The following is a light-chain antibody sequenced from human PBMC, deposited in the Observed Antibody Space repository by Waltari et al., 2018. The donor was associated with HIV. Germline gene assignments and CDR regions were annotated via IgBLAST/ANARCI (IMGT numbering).Light chain of an antibody. V-gene: IGLV2-23*01. Sequence: QSALTQPASVSGSPGQSITISCTGTSSDVGTYSLVSWYQHHPGKAPKLMIYEGNKRPSVVSNRFPGSKSGNTASLTISGLQAEDEADYYCSSYTSFSTVLFGGGTKLTVL. CDR1: SSDVGTYSL. CDR2: EGN. CDR3: SSYTSFSTVL. J-gene: IGLJ2*01.